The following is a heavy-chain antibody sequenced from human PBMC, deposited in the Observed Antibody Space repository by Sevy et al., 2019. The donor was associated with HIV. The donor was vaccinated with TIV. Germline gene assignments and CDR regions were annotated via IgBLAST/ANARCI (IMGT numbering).Heavy chain of an antibody. CDR1: GGSISSSSYY. CDR2: IYYSGST. Sequence: SETLSLTCTVSGGSISSSSYYWGWIRQPPGKGLEWIGSIYYSGSTYYNPPLKSRVTISVATSKNQFSLRLSSVTAADTAVYYRARQASGWYCSDYWGQGTLVTVSS. J-gene: IGHJ4*02. V-gene: IGHV4-39*01. CDR3: ARQASGWYCSDY. D-gene: IGHD6-19*01.